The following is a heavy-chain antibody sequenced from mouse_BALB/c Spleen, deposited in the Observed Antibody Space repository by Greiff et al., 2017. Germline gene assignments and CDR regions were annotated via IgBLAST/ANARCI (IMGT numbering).Heavy chain of an antibody. V-gene: IGHV3-8*02. J-gene: IGHJ1*01. Sequence: EVQLQQSGPSLVKPSQTLSLTCSVTGDSITSGYWNWIRKFPGNKLEYMGYISYSGSTYYNPSLKSRISITRDTSKNQYYLQLNSVTTEDTATYYCARYYGSSYHYWYFDVWGAGTTVTVSS. CDR3: ARYYGSSYHYWYFDV. CDR2: ISYSGST. D-gene: IGHD1-1*01. CDR1: GDSITSGY.